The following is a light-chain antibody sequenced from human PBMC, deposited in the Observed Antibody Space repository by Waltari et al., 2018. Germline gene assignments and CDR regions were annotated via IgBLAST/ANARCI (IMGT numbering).Light chain of an antibody. CDR1: NLGTYS. CDR3: HVWHPHVDPGV. CDR2: YDR. V-gene: IGLV3-21*04. Sequence: SYVVTQPPSVSVAPGEPATIPCGGDNLGTYSVHWYQQKAGQAPVLVIFYDRDRPSGIPDRFSGSNSGNTATLTISRVEAGDEARYYCHVWHPHVDPGVFGTGTEVTVL. J-gene: IGLJ1*01.